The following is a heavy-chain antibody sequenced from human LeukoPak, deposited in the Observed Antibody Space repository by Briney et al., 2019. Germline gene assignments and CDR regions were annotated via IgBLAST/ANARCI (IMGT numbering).Heavy chain of an antibody. J-gene: IGHJ6*02. CDR3: AKDVAYSSSLISYGMDV. V-gene: IGHV7-4-1*02. Sequence: GASVKVSCKASGYSFTSYAVNWVRQAPGQGLEWMGWINTNTGNPTYAQGFTGRFVLSLDNSVSTTFLQISSLKAEDTAVYYCAKDVAYSSSLISYGMDVWGQGTTVTVAS. CDR2: INTNTGNP. CDR1: GYSFTSYA. D-gene: IGHD1-26*01.